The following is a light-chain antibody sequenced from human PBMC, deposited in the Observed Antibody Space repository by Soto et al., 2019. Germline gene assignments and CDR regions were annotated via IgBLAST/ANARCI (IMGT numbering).Light chain of an antibody. J-gene: IGLJ2*01. Sequence: QPVLTQSPSASASLGASVKLTCTLSSGHSTYAIAWHPQQPEKGPRYLMKLNSDGSHSKGEGIPDRFSGSSSGAERSLTISVLQSEDEADYYCQTWCTDIQVRFGGGTELTVL. CDR2: LNSDGSH. V-gene: IGLV4-69*01. CDR3: QTWCTDIQVR. CDR1: SGHSTYA.